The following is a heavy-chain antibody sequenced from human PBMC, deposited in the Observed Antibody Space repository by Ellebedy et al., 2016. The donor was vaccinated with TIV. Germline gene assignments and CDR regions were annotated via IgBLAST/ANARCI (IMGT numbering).Heavy chain of an antibody. CDR3: ATGPEKDYYDSSGWGRFDY. D-gene: IGHD3-22*01. V-gene: IGHV1-24*01. J-gene: IGHJ4*02. CDR2: FDPEDGET. CDR1: GYTLTELS. Sequence: AASVKVSCKVSGYTLTELSMHWVRQAPGKGLEWMGGFDPEDGETIYAQKFQGRVTMTEDTSTDTAYMELSSLRSEDTAVYYCATGPEKDYYDSSGWGRFDYWGQGTLVTVSS.